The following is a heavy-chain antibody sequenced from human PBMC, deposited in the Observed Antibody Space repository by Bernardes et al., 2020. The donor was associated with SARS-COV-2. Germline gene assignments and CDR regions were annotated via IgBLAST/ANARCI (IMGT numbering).Heavy chain of an antibody. CDR2: IYTSGST. CDR3: ASDSGWYLLDY. D-gene: IGHD6-19*01. V-gene: IGHV4-61*02. J-gene: IGHJ4*02. Sequence: TLSLTCTVSGGSISSGSYYWSWIRQPAGKGLEWIGRIYTSGSTNYNPSLKSRVTISVDTSKNQFSLKLSSVTAADTAVYYCASDSGWYLLDYWGQGTLVTVSS. CDR1: GGSISSGSYY.